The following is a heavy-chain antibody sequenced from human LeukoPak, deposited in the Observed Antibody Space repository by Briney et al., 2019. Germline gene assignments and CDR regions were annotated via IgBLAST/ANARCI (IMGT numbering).Heavy chain of an antibody. Sequence: PGGSLRLSCAASGFTFSSYEMNWVRQAPGKGLEWVSYISSSGSTIYYADSVKGRFTISRDNAKNSLYLQMNNLSAEDTAVYYCASEYSSHGYTPANYWGQGTLVTVSS. CDR3: ASEYSSHGYTPANY. CDR1: GFTFSSYE. J-gene: IGHJ4*02. D-gene: IGHD6-13*01. CDR2: ISSSGSTI. V-gene: IGHV3-48*03.